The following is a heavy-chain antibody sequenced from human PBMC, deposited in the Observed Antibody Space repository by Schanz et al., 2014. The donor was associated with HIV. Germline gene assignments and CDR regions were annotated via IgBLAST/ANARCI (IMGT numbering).Heavy chain of an antibody. J-gene: IGHJ4*02. Sequence: QVQLQQWGAGLLKPSETLSLTCAVYGGSFNGDYWTWLRQPPGKALEWIGKINHSGRASTHPSLRSRVTMSVDTPKTQFSLKLSSVPAADTAFYYCARDGGRRGGQRQLFAYWGQGTLVTVSS. CDR1: GGSFNGDY. D-gene: IGHD1-1*01. V-gene: IGHV4-34*01. CDR2: INHSGRA. CDR3: ARDGGRRGGQRQLFAY.